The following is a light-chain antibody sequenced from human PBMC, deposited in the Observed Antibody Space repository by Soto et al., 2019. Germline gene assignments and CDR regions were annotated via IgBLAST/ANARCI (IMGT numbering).Light chain of an antibody. CDR2: AAS. V-gene: IGKV1-27*01. J-gene: IGKJ3*01. Sequence: TQSPSSLSATVGDRVTITCRASQDISNYLAWHQQKPGKVPKLLIYAASTLQPGVPSRFSGSGSGTDFTLTISSLQPEDVATYYCQKYNGAPPETFGPGTKVDIK. CDR1: QDISNY. CDR3: QKYNGAPPET.